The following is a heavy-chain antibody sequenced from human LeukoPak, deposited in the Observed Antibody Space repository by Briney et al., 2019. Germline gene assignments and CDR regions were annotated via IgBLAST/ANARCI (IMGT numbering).Heavy chain of an antibody. Sequence: SETLSLTCTVSGGSISSSSYYWGWIRQPPGRGREWIVSIYYSGRTYYNPSLKSRVTISVDTSKNQFSLKLSSVTAADTAVYYCARIYGANWGQGTLVTVSS. D-gene: IGHD4/OR15-4a*01. CDR2: IYYSGRT. CDR3: ARIYGAN. CDR1: GGSISSSSYY. V-gene: IGHV4-39*01. J-gene: IGHJ4*02.